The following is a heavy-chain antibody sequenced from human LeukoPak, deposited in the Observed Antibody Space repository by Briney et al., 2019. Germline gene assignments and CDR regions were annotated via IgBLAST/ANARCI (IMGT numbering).Heavy chain of an antibody. J-gene: IGHJ5*02. CDR3: ARSRVLVTMVQGVIIDWFDP. V-gene: IGHV1-69*13. Sequence: ASVKVSCKASGGTFSSYAISGVRQAPGQGLEWMGGIIPIFGTANYAQKFQGRVTITADESTSTAYMELSSLRSEDTAVYYCARSRVLVTMVQGVIIDWFDPWGQGTLVTVSS. CDR1: GGTFSSYA. D-gene: IGHD3-10*01. CDR2: IIPIFGTA.